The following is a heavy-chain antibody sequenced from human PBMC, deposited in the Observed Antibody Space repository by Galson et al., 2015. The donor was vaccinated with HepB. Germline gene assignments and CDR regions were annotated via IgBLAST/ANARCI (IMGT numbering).Heavy chain of an antibody. CDR1: GFTFSSYS. J-gene: IGHJ4*02. V-gene: IGHV3-48*01. CDR3: ARGGGYSYGYLSDY. Sequence: SLRLSCAASGFTFSSYSMNWVRQAPGKGLEWVSYISSSSSTIYYADSVKGRFTISRDNAKNSLYLQMNNLRAEDTAVYYCARGGGYSYGYLSDYWGQGTLVTVSS. D-gene: IGHD5-18*01. CDR2: ISSSSSTI.